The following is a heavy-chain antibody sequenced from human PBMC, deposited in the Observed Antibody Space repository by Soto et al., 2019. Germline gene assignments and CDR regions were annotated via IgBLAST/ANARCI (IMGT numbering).Heavy chain of an antibody. J-gene: IGHJ4*02. D-gene: IGHD3-16*01. CDR3: ERGGTPIDY. CDR1: GYTFTNFG. CDR2: ISAYNGNT. Sequence: QVQLVQSGAEVKKPGASVKVSCKASGYTFTNFGMSWVLQAPVQGLDCMGWISAYNGNTNYAQKFQCRVTMNTDTSTRTAYMEVRSLRFDDTALYYCERGGTPIDYWGQGTLVTVSS. V-gene: IGHV1-18*01.